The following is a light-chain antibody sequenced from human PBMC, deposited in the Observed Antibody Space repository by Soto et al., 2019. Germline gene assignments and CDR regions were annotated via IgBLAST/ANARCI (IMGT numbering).Light chain of an antibody. V-gene: IGKV3D-15*01. Sequence: EIVMTQSPATLSVSPGERATLSCRASQSVSSNLAWYQQKPGQVPRLLIYGASTRATGIPARFSGSGSGTELTLTISSLQSEDFALYYCQQYNNWQFTFGPGTKVDIK. CDR1: QSVSSN. CDR2: GAS. J-gene: IGKJ3*01. CDR3: QQYNNWQFT.